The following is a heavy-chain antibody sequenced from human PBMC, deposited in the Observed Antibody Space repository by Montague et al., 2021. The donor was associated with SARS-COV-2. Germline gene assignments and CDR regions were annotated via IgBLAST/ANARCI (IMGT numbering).Heavy chain of an antibody. CDR2: IYTSGTT. D-gene: IGHD2-15*01. V-gene: IGHV4-61*02. J-gene: IGHJ4*02. CDR1: GGSISSGTYY. Sequence: TLSLTCTVSGGSISSGTYYWSWIRQPPGKGLEWIGRIYTSGTTNYNPSLKSRITISVDTSKNQFSLKLSSVTAADTAVYYCARGGGSGSQTANHFDYWGQGTLVTVSS. CDR3: ARGGGSGSQTANHFDY.